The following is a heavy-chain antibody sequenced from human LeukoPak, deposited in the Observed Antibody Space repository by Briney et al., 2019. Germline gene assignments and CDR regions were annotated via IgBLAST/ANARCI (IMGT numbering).Heavy chain of an antibody. D-gene: IGHD3/OR15-3a*01. CDR2: ITWSSNNI. V-gene: IGHV3-9*03. CDR3: TKGRDWDLDDPFDI. Sequence: PGGSLRLSCAASGFTFGDYAMHWVRQAPGKGLEWVSGITWSSNNIAYADSVKGRFTISRDNAKNSLYLQMNSLRAEDMALYYCTKGRDWDLDDPFDIWGQGTMVTVSS. J-gene: IGHJ3*02. CDR1: GFTFGDYA.